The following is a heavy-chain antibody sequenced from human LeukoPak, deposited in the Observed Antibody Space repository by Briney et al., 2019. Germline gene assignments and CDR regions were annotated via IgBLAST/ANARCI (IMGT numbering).Heavy chain of an antibody. CDR1: GFTFSSAW. D-gene: IGHD1-26*01. V-gene: IGHV3-21*01. CDR2: ISSSSTYI. J-gene: IGHJ3*02. CDR3: ARVRVGATYGGAFDI. Sequence: GGSLRLSCAASGFTFSSAWMSWVRQAPGKVLEWVSSISSSSTYIFYADSVKGRFTISRDDAKNSLYLQMNSLRAEDTAVYSCARVRVGATYGGAFDIWGQGTMVTVSS.